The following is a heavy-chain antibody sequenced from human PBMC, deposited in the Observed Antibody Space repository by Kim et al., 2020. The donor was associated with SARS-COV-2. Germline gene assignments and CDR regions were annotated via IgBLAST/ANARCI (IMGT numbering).Heavy chain of an antibody. Sequence: GESLKISCKGSGYSFTSYWIGWVRQMPGKGLEWMGIIYPGDSDTRYSPSFQGQVTISADKSISTAYLQWSSLKASDTAMYYCARRLVDIVVVPAAIPMFRDAFDIWGQGTMVTVSS. CDR2: IYPGDSDT. D-gene: IGHD2-2*02. J-gene: IGHJ3*02. CDR3: ARRLVDIVVVPAAIPMFRDAFDI. V-gene: IGHV5-51*01. CDR1: GYSFTSYW.